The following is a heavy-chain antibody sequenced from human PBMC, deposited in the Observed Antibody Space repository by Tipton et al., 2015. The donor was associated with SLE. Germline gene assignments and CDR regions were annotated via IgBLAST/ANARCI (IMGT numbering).Heavy chain of an antibody. Sequence: SLRLSCVASGFTFRNYGMHWVRQPPGKGLEWVAVIYYDGSNQYYGDSVKGRFTISRDNSKNTLYPQMNSLRVEDTAVYYCAGGTGAYFDHWGQGTLVTVSS. CDR3: AGGTGAYFDH. D-gene: IGHD3-16*01. CDR1: GFTFRNYG. V-gene: IGHV3-33*01. CDR2: IYYDGSNQ. J-gene: IGHJ4*02.